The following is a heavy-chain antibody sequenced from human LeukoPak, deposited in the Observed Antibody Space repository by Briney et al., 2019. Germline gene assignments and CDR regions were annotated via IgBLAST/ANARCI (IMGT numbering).Heavy chain of an antibody. V-gene: IGHV4-34*01. CDR2: INHSGST. D-gene: IGHD6-19*01. CDR3: ARGTYSSGWYSPSAFDI. J-gene: IGHJ3*02. CDR1: GGSFSDYY. Sequence: SETLSLTCAVYGGSFSDYYWNWIRQPPGKGLEWIGEINHSGSTNYNPSLKSRVTISVDTSKNEFSLKLSSVTAADTAVYYCARGTYSSGWYSPSAFDIWGQGTMVTVSS.